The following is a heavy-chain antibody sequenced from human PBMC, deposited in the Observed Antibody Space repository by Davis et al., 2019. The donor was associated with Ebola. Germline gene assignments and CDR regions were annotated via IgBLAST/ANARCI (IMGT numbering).Heavy chain of an antibody. CDR1: GFIFGDYS. D-gene: IGHD1-26*01. V-gene: IGHV3-49*03. CDR3: TREHWDLLPYSDS. CDR2: IRSKAYGATA. Sequence: GESLKISCTASGFIFGDYSISWFRQAPGKGLQWVGFIRSKAYGATAEYAASVKGRFIISRDDSTSIAYLQMNSLKSEDTGVYYCTREHWDLLPYSDSWGQGTLVTVSS. J-gene: IGHJ4*02.